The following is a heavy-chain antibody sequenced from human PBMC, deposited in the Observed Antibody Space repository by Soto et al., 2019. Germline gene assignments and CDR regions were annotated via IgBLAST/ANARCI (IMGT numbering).Heavy chain of an antibody. D-gene: IGHD3-3*01. CDR2: IYHSGGT. J-gene: IGHJ5*02. Sequence: SETLSLTCAVSGYSISSGYYWGWIRQPPGKGLEWIGSIYHSGGTYYNPSLKSRVTISVDTSKNQFSLKLSSVTAADTAVYYCARDPPPYDFWSGYYVAFDPWGQGTLVTVS. CDR3: ARDPPPYDFWSGYYVAFDP. V-gene: IGHV4-38-2*02. CDR1: GYSISSGYY.